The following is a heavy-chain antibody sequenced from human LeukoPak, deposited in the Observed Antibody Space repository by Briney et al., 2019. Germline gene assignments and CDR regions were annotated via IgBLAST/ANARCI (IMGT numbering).Heavy chain of an antibody. V-gene: IGHV4-4*07. Sequence: SETLSLTCAVSGYSISSGYYWGWIRQPAGKGLEWIGRIYTSGSTNYNPSLKSRVTMSVDTSKKQFSLKLTSVTAADTAVYYCARVVVGAANAFDIWGQGTMVTVSS. CDR3: ARVVVGAANAFDI. CDR1: GYSISSGYY. CDR2: IYTSGST. D-gene: IGHD1-26*01. J-gene: IGHJ3*02.